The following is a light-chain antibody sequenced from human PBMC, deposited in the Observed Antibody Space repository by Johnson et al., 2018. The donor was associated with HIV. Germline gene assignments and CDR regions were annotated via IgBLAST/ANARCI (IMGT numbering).Light chain of an antibody. CDR2: ENN. V-gene: IGLV1-51*02. J-gene: IGLJ1*01. CDR1: SSNIGNNY. CDR3: GTWDTSLSARGV. Sequence: QPVLTQPPSVSAAPGQKVTISCSGSSSNIGNNYVSWYQQVPGTAPKLLIYENNKRPSGIPDRFSGSKSGTSATLGITGLQTGDEADYYCGTWDTSLSARGVFGTGTKVTVL.